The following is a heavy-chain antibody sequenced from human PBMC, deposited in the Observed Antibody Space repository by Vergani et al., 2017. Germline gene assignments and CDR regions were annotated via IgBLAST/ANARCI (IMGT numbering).Heavy chain of an antibody. V-gene: IGHV4-61*02. J-gene: IGHJ6*03. CDR1: GGSISSGSYY. CDR3: AGEAIGYCSGGSCPDMDV. D-gene: IGHD2-15*01. Sequence: QVQLQESGPGLVKPSQTLSLTCTVSGGSISSGSYYWSWIRQPAGKGLEWIGRIYTSGSTNYNPSLKRRVTISVDTSKNQFSLKLNSVTAADTAVYYCAGEAIGYCSGGSCPDMDVWGKGTTVTVSS. CDR2: IYTSGST.